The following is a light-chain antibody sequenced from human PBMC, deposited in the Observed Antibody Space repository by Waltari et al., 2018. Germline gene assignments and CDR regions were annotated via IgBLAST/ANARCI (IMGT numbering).Light chain of an antibody. CDR3: QQSYSTPGYT. Sequence: DIEMTQSPSSLSASVGNRVTSTCRASQSISSNLNWYQQKPGKAPKLLIYAASSLQSGVPSRFSGSGSGTDFTLTISSLQPEDFATYYCQQSYSTPGYTFGQGTKLEIK. J-gene: IGKJ2*01. V-gene: IGKV1-39*01. CDR2: AAS. CDR1: QSISSN.